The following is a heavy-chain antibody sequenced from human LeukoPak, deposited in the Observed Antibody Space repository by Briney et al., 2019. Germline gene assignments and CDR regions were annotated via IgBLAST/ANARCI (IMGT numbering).Heavy chain of an antibody. J-gene: IGHJ5*02. CDR1: GFTFSSYG. CDR3: ARGQAAAASYNWFDP. Sequence: GRSLRLSCAASGFTFSSYGMHWVRQAPGKGLEWVAVISYDGSNKYYADSVKGRFTISRDNSKNTLYLQMNSLRAEDTAVYYCARGQAAAASYNWFDPWGQGTLVTVSS. V-gene: IGHV3-30*03. CDR2: ISYDGSNK. D-gene: IGHD6-13*01.